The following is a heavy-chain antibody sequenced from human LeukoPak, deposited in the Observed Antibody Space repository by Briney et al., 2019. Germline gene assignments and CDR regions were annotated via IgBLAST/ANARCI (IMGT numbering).Heavy chain of an antibody. Sequence: AAVKVSCKGSGYSFTDYCLHWVRQPPAQGLELMGWINPNSGSTNYEHKYQVRGSITSATYISTAYLDLSRLSSNDQAASCYERGGLTIYYYYTDVWGKGSPVTVS. D-gene: IGHD1/OR15-1a*01. V-gene: IGHV1-2*02. J-gene: IGHJ6*03. CDR1: GYSFTDYC. CDR3: ERGGLTIYYYYTDV. CDR2: INPNSGST.